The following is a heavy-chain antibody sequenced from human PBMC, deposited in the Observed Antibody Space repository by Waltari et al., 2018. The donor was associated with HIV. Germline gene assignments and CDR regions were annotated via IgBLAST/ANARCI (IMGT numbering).Heavy chain of an antibody. CDR1: GYTLGELA. D-gene: IGHD3-16*01. J-gene: IGHJ3*01. V-gene: IGHV1-24*01. CDR2: FDPEEGET. CDR3: TGGGSAFDV. Sequence: VQLVQSGAEVKKPGASVKVSCKVSGYTLGELALHWVRQSPGKGLEWMGGFDPEEGETIYAQKFQGRVTITGDPSTGSAYMDLTGLEFGDTAVYYCTGGGSAFDVWGQGTMVTVSS.